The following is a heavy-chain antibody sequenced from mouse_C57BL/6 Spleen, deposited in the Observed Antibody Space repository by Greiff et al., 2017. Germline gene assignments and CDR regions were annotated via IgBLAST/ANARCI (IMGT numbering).Heavy chain of an antibody. D-gene: IGHD4-1*01. Sequence: VQLQQPGAELVRPGTSVKLSCKASGYTFTSYWMHWVKQRPGQGLEWIGVIDPSDSYTNYNQKFKGKATLTVDTSSSTAYMQLSSLTSEDSAVYYCAQTGLAMDYWGQGTSVTVSS. J-gene: IGHJ4*01. CDR2: IDPSDSYT. CDR1: GYTFTSYW. CDR3: AQTGLAMDY. V-gene: IGHV1-59*01.